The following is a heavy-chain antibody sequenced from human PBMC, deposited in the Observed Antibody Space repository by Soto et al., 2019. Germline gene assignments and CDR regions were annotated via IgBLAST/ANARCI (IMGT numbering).Heavy chain of an antibody. J-gene: IGHJ4*02. CDR2: VSGNGGVT. CDR1: GFTFNNYA. Sequence: EVQLLESGGGLVQPGGSLRLSCAASGFTFNNYAMSWVRQAPGKGLEWVSAVSGNGGVTYYADSVQGRFTISRDNSKNTLYLQMDSLRAEDPAIYFCAKDPYSGSPGKPDYWGQGTLVTVSS. CDR3: AKDPYSGSPGKPDY. V-gene: IGHV3-23*01. D-gene: IGHD1-26*01.